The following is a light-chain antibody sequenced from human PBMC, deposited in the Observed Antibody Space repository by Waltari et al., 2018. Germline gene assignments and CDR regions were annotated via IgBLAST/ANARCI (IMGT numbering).Light chain of an antibody. J-gene: IGLJ2*01. V-gene: IGLV3-25*03. CDR1: ALPNRY. CDR3: QSTDSSAVYVV. Sequence: SYELTQPPSVSVSPGQTARITCSGDALPNRYAYWYQQKPGRAPLLLIYKDTGRPSRIPERFSGSTSGTTVTLTITGFQAEDEADYYCQSTDSSAVYVVFGGGTKLTVL. CDR2: KDT.